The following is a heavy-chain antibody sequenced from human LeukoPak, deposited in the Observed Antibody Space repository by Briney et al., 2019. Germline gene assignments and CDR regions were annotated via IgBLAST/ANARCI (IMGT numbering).Heavy chain of an antibody. CDR1: GFTFDDYG. J-gene: IGHJ4*02. D-gene: IGHD3-22*01. V-gene: IGHV3-20*04. CDR2: INWNGDST. CDR3: AKGPYYYDSSGYSADY. Sequence: GGSLRLSCAASGFTFDDYGMSWVRQAPGKGLEWVSGINWNGDSTGYADSVKGRFTISRDNAKNSLYLQMNSLRAEDTAVYYCAKGPYYYDSSGYSADYWGQGTLVTVSS.